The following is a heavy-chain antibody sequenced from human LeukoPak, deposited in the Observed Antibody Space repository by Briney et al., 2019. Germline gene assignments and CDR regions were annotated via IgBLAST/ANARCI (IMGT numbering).Heavy chain of an antibody. CDR2: MKEDGGEK. D-gene: IGHD2-8*02. CDR1: GFIFSPYW. CDR3: ARVRTEWYIDL. V-gene: IGHV3-7*01. J-gene: IGHJ2*01. Sequence: GGSLRLSCAASGFIFSPYWVTWLRQAPGMGLEWVANMKEDGGEKFYVDSVRGRFTISRDNAKNSVYLQMNSLRVEDTGVYYCARVRTEWYIDLWGRGTLVTVST.